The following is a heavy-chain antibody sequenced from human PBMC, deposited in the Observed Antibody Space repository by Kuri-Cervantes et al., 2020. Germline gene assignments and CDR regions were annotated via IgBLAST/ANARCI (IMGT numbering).Heavy chain of an antibody. Sequence: LSLTCAASGFTFSSYGMHWVCQAPGKGLEWVAVIWYDGSSKYYADSVKGRFTISRDNSKNTLYLQMNSLRAEDTAVYYCTRAGRWLQFDGMDVWGQGTTVTSP. J-gene: IGHJ6*02. V-gene: IGHV3-33*01. CDR3: TRAGRWLQFDGMDV. CDR2: IWYDGSSK. D-gene: IGHD5-24*01. CDR1: GFTFSSYG.